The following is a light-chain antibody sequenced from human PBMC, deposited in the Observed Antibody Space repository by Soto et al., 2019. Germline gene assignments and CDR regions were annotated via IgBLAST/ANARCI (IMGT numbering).Light chain of an antibody. J-gene: IGKJ1*01. CDR2: QVS. CDR3: VQGTHWPWT. V-gene: IGKV2-30*01. CDR1: QGLVYSDGKTC. Sequence: DVVMTQSTLSLPVTLGQPASISCRSSQGLVYSDGKTCVNLFHQRPGQSPRRLIYQVSNRYSRVPDRFSRSRAGTDFTLKISRVEDEDVGVYYCVQGTHWPWTFDQGTKVEIK.